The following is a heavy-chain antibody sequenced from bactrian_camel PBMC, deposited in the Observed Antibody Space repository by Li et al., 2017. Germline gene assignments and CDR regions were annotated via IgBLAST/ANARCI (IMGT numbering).Heavy chain of an antibody. J-gene: IGHJ4*01. D-gene: IGHD4*01. Sequence: HVQLVESGGGSVQAGGSLRLSCAASGYTYSSYCMGRFRQAPGKEREGVAVIDSDGLAKYADSVKGRFTISHDSAKGTVYLQLNSLKPEDSAMYYCVAEAQGGSLCPGPGGGWWFANYENLYRGQGTQVTVS. CDR1: GYTYSSYC. CDR2: IDSDGLA. V-gene: IGHV3S9*01. CDR3: VAEAQGGSLCPGPGGGWWFANYENLY.